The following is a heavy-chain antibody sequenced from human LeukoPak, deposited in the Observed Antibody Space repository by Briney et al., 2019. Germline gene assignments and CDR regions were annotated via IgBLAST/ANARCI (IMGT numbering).Heavy chain of an antibody. J-gene: IGHJ4*02. CDR2: LYPSGSS. D-gene: IGHD3-10*01. CDR1: GASISPYY. CDR3: ARDLSGSLYFDY. V-gene: IGHV4-4*07. Sequence: PSETLSLTCTVSGASISPYYWNWTRQPAEKGLEWIGRLYPSGSSDYNPSLKSRVSISVGTSNNQFSLRVTSVTAADTAIYYCARDLSGSLYFDYWGQGILVTVSA.